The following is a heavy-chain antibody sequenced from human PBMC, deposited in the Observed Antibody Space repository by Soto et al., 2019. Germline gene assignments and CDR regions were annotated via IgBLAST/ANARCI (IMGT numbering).Heavy chain of an antibody. J-gene: IGHJ6*02. CDR1: GYSFSSCW. CDR2: INPTDSDT. V-gene: IGHV5-51*01. Sequence: PGESLKISCEASGYSFSSCWIGWVRQMPGKGLEWMAIINPTDSDTRYSPSFRGQVTISANKSISTAYLQWSSLKASDTAMYYCARQLYCSSTSCYYYYGMDVWGQGTTVTVSS. CDR3: ARQLYCSSTSCYYYYGMDV. D-gene: IGHD2-2*01.